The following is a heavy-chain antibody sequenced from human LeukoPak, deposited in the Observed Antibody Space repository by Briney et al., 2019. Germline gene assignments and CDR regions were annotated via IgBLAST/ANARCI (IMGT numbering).Heavy chain of an antibody. V-gene: IGHV3-13*04. J-gene: IGHJ6*02. CDR2: IGIAGDT. Sequence: GGSLRLSCAASGFTFSSYDMHWVRRAAGKGLEWVSAIGIAGDTYYPGSVKGRFTISRENAKNSLYLQMNSLRAGDTAVYYCARRHPFYQYGMDVWGQGTTVTASS. CDR3: ARRHPFYQYGMDV. CDR1: GFTFSSYD.